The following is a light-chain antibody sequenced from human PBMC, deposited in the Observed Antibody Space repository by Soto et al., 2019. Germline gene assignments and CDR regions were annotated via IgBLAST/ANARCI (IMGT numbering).Light chain of an antibody. J-gene: IGLJ1*01. CDR3: ASYTTSSTYV. CDR1: SSEVGGFNY. CDR2: DVS. V-gene: IGLV2-14*03. Sequence: QSVLTQPASVSGSPGQSIAISCTGTSSEVGGFNYVSWYQQHPGKAPKFMIYDVSSRPSGVFDRFSGSKSGNTASLTFSGLQVEDEADYSCASYTTSSTYVFGTGTKVTVL.